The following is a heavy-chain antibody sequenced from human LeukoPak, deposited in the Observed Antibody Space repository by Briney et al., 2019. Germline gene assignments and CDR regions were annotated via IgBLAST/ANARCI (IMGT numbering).Heavy chain of an antibody. D-gene: IGHD2-2*01. CDR3: ARDCSSTSCYRFDY. CDR1: GYTFTGYY. J-gene: IGHJ4*02. Sequence: ASVKVSCKASGYTFTGYYMHWVRQAPEQGLEWMGWINPNSGGTNYAQKFQGRVTMARDTSISTAYMELSRLRSDDTAVYYCARDCSSTSCYRFDYWGQGTLVTVSS. V-gene: IGHV1-2*02. CDR2: INPNSGGT.